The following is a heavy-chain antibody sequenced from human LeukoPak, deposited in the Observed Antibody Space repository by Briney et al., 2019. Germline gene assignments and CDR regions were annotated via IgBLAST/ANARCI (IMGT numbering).Heavy chain of an antibody. CDR3: ARVNSGWHDYYYYYMDV. Sequence: GGSLRLSCAASGFTFDDYGMSWVRQAPGKGLEWVSGINWNGGSTGYADCVKGRFTISRDNAKNSLYLQMNSLRAEDTALYYCARVNSGWHDYYYYYMDVWGKGTTVTVSS. D-gene: IGHD6-19*01. CDR2: INWNGGST. CDR1: GFTFDDYG. V-gene: IGHV3-20*04. J-gene: IGHJ6*03.